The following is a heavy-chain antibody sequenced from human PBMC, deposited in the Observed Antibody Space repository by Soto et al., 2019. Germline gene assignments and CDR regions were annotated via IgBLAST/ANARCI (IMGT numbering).Heavy chain of an antibody. J-gene: IGHJ4*02. Sequence: KASETLSLTCTVSGGSISSGDYYWSWIRQPPGKGLEWIGYIYYSGSTYYNPSLKSRVTISVDTSKNQFSLKLSSVTAADTAVYYCARGSLDSYYYDSSGYYKDYWGQGTLVTVSS. D-gene: IGHD3-22*01. V-gene: IGHV4-30-4*01. CDR1: GGSISSGDYY. CDR2: IYYSGST. CDR3: ARGSLDSYYYDSSGYYKDY.